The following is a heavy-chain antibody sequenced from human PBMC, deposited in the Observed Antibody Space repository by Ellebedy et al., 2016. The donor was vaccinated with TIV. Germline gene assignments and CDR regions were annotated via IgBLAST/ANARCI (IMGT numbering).Heavy chain of an antibody. V-gene: IGHV4-4*07. CDR3: ARDEDTAMVTIGWFNP. D-gene: IGHD5-18*01. CDR2: IYTSGST. J-gene: IGHJ5*02. Sequence: SETLSLXCTVSGGSISSYYWSWIRQPAGKGLEWIGRIYTSGSTNYNPSLKSRVTMSVDTSKNQFSLKLSSVTAADTAVYYCARDEDTAMVTIGWFNPWGQGTLVTVSS. CDR1: GGSISSYY.